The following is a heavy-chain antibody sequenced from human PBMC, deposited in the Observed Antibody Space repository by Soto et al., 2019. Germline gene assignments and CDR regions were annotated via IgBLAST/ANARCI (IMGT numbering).Heavy chain of an antibody. Sequence: ASVKVSCKASGYTFTSYDINWVRQAPGQGLEWMGIINPSGGSTSYAQKFQGRVTMTRDTSTSTVYMELSSLRSEDTAVYYCARKVVTAPGAFDIWGQGTMVTVSS. CDR2: INPSGGST. D-gene: IGHD2-21*02. CDR1: GYTFTSYD. J-gene: IGHJ3*02. CDR3: ARKVVTAPGAFDI. V-gene: IGHV1-46*03.